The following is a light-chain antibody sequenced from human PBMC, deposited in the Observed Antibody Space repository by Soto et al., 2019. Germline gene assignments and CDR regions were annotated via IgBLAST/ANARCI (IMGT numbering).Light chain of an antibody. CDR3: QQYGSSSQFP. Sequence: EIVLTQSPGTLSLSPGERATLSCRASQSVSSSYLAWYQQKPGQAPRLLIYGASSRATGIPDRFSGSGSGTDFTLTIRRLEPEDFAVYYCQQYGSSSQFPFGPGTKVDIK. CDR2: GAS. J-gene: IGKJ3*01. V-gene: IGKV3-20*01. CDR1: QSVSSSY.